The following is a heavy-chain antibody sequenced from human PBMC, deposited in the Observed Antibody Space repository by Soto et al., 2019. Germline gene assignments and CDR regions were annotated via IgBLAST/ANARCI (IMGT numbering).Heavy chain of an antibody. CDR2: TYYRSKWYN. Sequence: TLSLTCAISGDSVSSNSAAWNWIRQSPSRGLEWLGRTYYRSKWYNDYAVSVKSRITFNPDTSKNQFSLQLNSVTPEDTAVYYCARDLGVLRYCSSTSCPYYFDYWGQGTLVTVSS. V-gene: IGHV6-1*01. J-gene: IGHJ4*02. CDR3: ARDLGVLRYCSSTSCPYYFDY. CDR1: GDSVSSNSAA. D-gene: IGHD2-2*01.